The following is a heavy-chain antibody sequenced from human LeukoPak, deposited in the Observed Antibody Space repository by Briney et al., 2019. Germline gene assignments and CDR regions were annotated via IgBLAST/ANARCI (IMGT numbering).Heavy chain of an antibody. J-gene: IGHJ4*02. D-gene: IGHD2-2*01. V-gene: IGHV3-30*02. CDR1: GFSFSSYG. CDR2: IRYDGSYK. Sequence: GGSLRLSCAASGFSFSSYGMHWVRQAPGKGLEWVAFIRYDGSYKYYADSVKGRFTISRDNSKNTLYLQMNSLRAEDTAVYYCARDRSCRSTRCYDFDYWGQGTQVTVSS. CDR3: ARDRSCRSTRCYDFDY.